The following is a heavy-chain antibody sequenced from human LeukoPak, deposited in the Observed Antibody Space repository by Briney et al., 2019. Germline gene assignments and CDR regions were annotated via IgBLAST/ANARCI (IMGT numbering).Heavy chain of an antibody. Sequence: SETLSLTCAVYGGSFSGYYWSWIRQPPGKGLEWIGEINHSGSTNYNPSLKSRVTISVDTSKNQFSLKLSSVTAADTAVYYCARQYYDTLTGYSPFDYWGQGTLVTVSS. V-gene: IGHV4-34*01. CDR1: GGSFSGYY. CDR2: INHSGST. CDR3: ARQYYDTLTGYSPFDY. D-gene: IGHD3-9*01. J-gene: IGHJ4*02.